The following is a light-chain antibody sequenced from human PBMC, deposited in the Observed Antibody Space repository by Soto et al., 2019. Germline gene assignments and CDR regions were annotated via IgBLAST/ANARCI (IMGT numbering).Light chain of an antibody. V-gene: IGKV1-5*01. CDR2: HAS. J-gene: IGKJ1*01. CDR3: QQYRTYS. Sequence: IQLTQSPTTLPASVGDRVTLTCRASESISNWLAWYQQRPGTAPKLLIYHASILETAVPSRVSGNGSGTEFNLTISSLQPGDFATFYCQQYRTYSFGQGSRVEIK. CDR1: ESISNW.